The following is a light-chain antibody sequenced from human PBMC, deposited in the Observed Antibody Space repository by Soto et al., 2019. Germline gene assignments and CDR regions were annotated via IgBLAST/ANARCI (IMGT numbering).Light chain of an antibody. Sequence: DVVMTQSPLSHAVTPGEPASISCRPSQSLQHSNGNNYLDWYVQKPGQPPQLLIYVASNRASGVPDRFSGSGSGTDFTLKISKVEAEDVGIYYCMQALQTPPTFGQGTK. CDR3: MQALQTPPT. V-gene: IGKV2-28*01. CDR1: QSLQHSNGNNY. J-gene: IGKJ1*01. CDR2: VAS.